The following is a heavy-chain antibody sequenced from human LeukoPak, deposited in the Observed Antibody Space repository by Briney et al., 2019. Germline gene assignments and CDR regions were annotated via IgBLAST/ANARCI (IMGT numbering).Heavy chain of an antibody. CDR1: GFTFSNYG. D-gene: IGHD3/OR15-3a*01. V-gene: IGHV3-23*01. Sequence: GGSLRLSCAASGFTFSNYGMSWVRQAPGKGLEWVSGIGSRGGSTYYADSVKGRFTISRDNSKNTLSLQMNSLGAEDTAVYYCARRFGPQYYAMDVWGQGTTVTVSS. CDR3: ARRFGPQYYAMDV. CDR2: IGSRGGST. J-gene: IGHJ6*02.